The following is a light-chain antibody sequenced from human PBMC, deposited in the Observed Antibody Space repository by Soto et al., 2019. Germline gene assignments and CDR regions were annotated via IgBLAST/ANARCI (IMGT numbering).Light chain of an antibody. CDR1: QSLLHSNGYNY. V-gene: IGKV2-28*01. CDR3: MQALQTPWT. Sequence: DIVMTQSPLSLPVTPGEPASISCRSSQSLLHSNGYNYLDWYLQKPGQSPQLLIYLVSVRASGVPDRFSGSGLGTDFTLRISRVEAEDVGVYYCMQALQTPWTFGQGTKVEIK. CDR2: LVS. J-gene: IGKJ1*01.